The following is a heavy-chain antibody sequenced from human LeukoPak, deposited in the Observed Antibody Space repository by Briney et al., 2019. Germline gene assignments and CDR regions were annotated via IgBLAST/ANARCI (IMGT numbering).Heavy chain of an antibody. D-gene: IGHD2-21*02. J-gene: IGHJ5*02. Sequence: PSETLSLTCTVSGDSISSYYCSWIRQPPGKGLKWIGYMHYSGSSNHNPSLKSRVTTSADTSQNQFSLKLRSVTASDTAVYYCARRVTSNCFDPWGQGTLVTVTS. CDR2: MHYSGSS. CDR1: GDSISSYY. V-gene: IGHV4-59*08. CDR3: ARRVTSNCFDP.